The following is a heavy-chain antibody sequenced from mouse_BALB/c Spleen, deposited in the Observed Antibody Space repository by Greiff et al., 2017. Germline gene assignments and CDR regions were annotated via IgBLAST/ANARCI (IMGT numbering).Heavy chain of an antibody. CDR1: GFTFSSYT. D-gene: IGHD4-1*02. CDR3: TRSTGTRYFDV. Sequence: EVQVVESGGGLVKPGGSLKLSCAASGFTFSSYTMSWVRQTPEKRLEWVATISSGGSYTYYPDSVKGRFTISRDNAKNTLYLQMSSLKSEDTAMYYCTRSTGTRYFDVWGAGTTVTVSS. V-gene: IGHV5-6-4*01. CDR2: ISSGGSYT. J-gene: IGHJ1*01.